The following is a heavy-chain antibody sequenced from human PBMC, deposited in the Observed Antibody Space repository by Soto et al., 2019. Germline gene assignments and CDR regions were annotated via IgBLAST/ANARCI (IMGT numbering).Heavy chain of an antibody. D-gene: IGHD3-3*01. CDR1: GVSVSSASQY. V-gene: IGHV4-61*01. CDR2: IHHSGNT. J-gene: IGHJ4*02. Sequence: QVQVQESGPGLVKPSETLSLTCTVSGVSVSSASQYWTWIRQPPGQGLEWIGYIHHSGNTNYNPSLNSRITLSVDTSTNQFSLALSSVTAADPAIYYFATMTQRLILRPEHWGPGTLVSVSS. CDR3: ATMTQRLILRPEH.